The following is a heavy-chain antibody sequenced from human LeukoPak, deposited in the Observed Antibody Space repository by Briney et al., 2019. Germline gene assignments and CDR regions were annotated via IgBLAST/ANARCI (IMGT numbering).Heavy chain of an antibody. CDR2: IIPIFGTT. Sequence: ASVKVSCTASGGTFNTYAISWVRQAPGQGLEWMGGIIPIFGTTNYAQKFQDRVTITADKSTSTVYMELSSLRSEDTAIYYCARIRDGYNDAYDLWGQGTVVTVPS. D-gene: IGHD5-24*01. CDR1: GGTFNTYA. CDR3: ARIRDGYNDAYDL. V-gene: IGHV1-69*06. J-gene: IGHJ3*01.